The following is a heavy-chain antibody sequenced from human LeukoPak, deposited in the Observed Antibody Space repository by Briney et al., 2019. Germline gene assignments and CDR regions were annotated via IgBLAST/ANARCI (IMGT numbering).Heavy chain of an antibody. V-gene: IGHV4-4*02. CDR1: GGSISSSAR. CDR3: ARDLGSSWFEPLIY. J-gene: IGHJ4*02. CDR2: VYHSGST. Sequence: PSETLSVTCAVSGGSISSSARWSWVRQPPGKGLEWIGEVYHSGSTNYNSFLKSRVTISVDKSKNQFSLKLTSATAADTAVHYCARDLGSSWFEPLIYWGQGILVIVSS. D-gene: IGHD6-13*01.